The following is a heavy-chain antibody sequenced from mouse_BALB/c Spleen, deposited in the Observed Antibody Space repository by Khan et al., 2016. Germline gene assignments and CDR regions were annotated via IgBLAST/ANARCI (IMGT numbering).Heavy chain of an antibody. V-gene: IGHV1-63*02. CDR3: ARFFYGSSYWYFDV. CDR2: IYPGGGYT. CDR1: GYTFTNYW. J-gene: IGHJ1*01. D-gene: IGHD1-1*01. Sequence: QVRLQQSGAELVRPGTSVKISCKASGYTFTNYWLGWVKQRPGHGLEWIGDIYPGGGYTNYNEKFKGKATLTADTSSSTAYLQLSSLTSEDSAVYFCARFFYGSSYWYFDVWGAGNTVTVSS.